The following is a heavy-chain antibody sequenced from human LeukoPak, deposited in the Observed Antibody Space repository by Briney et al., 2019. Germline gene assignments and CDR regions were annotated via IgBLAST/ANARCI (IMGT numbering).Heavy chain of an antibody. Sequence: GGSLRLSCAASGYTFSSYAMSWVRQAPGKGLEWVSGTSGSGGITYYADSVKGRFTISRDNAKNTLYLQMNSLRAEDTAVYYCAKSSSTTSWYYGMDVWGQGTTVTVSS. CDR2: TSGSGGIT. J-gene: IGHJ6*02. D-gene: IGHD2-2*01. CDR1: GYTFSSYA. V-gene: IGHV3-23*01. CDR3: AKSSSTTSWYYGMDV.